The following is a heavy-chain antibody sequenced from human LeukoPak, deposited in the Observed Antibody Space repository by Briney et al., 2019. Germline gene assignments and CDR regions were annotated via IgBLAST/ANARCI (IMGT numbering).Heavy chain of an antibody. D-gene: IGHD6-19*01. CDR2: IYHSGST. J-gene: IGHJ5*02. CDR3: ARVRKTGVTVAGKGGWFDP. V-gene: IGHV4-30-2*01. Sequence: PSETLSLTCTVSGGSISSGGYYWSWIRQPPGKGLEWIGYIYHSGSTYYNPSLKSRVTISVDRSKNQFSLKLSSVTAADTAVYYCARVRKTGVTVAGKGGWFDPWGQGTLVTVSS. CDR1: GGSISSGGYY.